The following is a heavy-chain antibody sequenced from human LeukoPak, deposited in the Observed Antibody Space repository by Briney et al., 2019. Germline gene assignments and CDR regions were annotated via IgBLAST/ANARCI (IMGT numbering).Heavy chain of an antibody. J-gene: IGHJ4*02. CDR2: IRNKANGYTT. D-gene: IGHD2-2*02. CDR3: ASGCSTSCNIRHPFDY. Sequence: PGGSLRLSCAASGFSLSDHYMDWVRQAPGKGLEWVGRIRNKANGYTTQNAASVKGRFTISRDDSKNSLYLQMNSLRAEDTAVYYCASGCSTSCNIRHPFDYWGQGTLVTVSS. V-gene: IGHV3-72*01. CDR1: GFSLSDHY.